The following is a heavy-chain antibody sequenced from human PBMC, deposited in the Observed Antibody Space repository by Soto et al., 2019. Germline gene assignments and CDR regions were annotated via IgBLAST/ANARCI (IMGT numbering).Heavy chain of an antibody. CDR1: GFSFSNYG. V-gene: IGHV3-30*18. J-gene: IGHJ6*02. Sequence: RLSCAASGFSFSNYGMHWVRQAPGKGLEWVAVVSYDGSNKYYADSVRGRFTISRDNPKNTLDLQMNSLRPEDTAVYYCAKERQYYYYYGMDVWGQGTTVTVSS. CDR2: VSYDGSNK. D-gene: IGHD4-4*01. CDR3: AKERQYYYYYGMDV.